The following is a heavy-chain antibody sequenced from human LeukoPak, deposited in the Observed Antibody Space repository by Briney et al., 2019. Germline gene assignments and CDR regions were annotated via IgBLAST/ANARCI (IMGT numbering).Heavy chain of an antibody. V-gene: IGHV3-23*01. Sequence: GGSLRLSCVASGFTFSSYGMSWVRQAPGKGLQWVSAISGDGKDRDYPDSVKGRFTISRDNSKNTLYLQMNSLRADDTAVYYCAMKAVPRPRLHDAFDFWGQGTVVSVSS. CDR3: AMKAVPRPRLHDAFDF. CDR1: GFTFSSYG. CDR2: ISGDGKDR. D-gene: IGHD5-24*01. J-gene: IGHJ3*01.